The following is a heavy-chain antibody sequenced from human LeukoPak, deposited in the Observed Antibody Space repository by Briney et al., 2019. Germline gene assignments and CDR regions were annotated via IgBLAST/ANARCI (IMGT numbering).Heavy chain of an antibody. V-gene: IGHV3-23*01. Sequence: GGSLRLSCAASGFTFSSYAMSWVRQAPGKGLEGVATISHSAYTTYYADSVKGRFTISRDSSKNTLYLQMNSLRADDTAVYYCAKIMALYCSGGSCNEIDYWGQGTLVTVSS. CDR3: AKIMALYCSGGSCNEIDY. CDR2: ISHSAYTT. J-gene: IGHJ4*02. CDR1: GFTFSSYA. D-gene: IGHD2-15*01.